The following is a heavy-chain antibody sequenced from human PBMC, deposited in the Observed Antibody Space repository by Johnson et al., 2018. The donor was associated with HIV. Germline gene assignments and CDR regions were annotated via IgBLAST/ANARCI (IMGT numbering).Heavy chain of an antibody. CDR3: ARDWGFDDSSWPMEMGGAFDI. J-gene: IGHJ3*02. Sequence: QVQLVESGGGVVQPGRSLRLSCAASGFTFSSYAMHWVRQAPGKGLEWVAVISYDGSNKYYADSVKGRLPISRDNSKNTLYLHMNSLRAEDTAGYYCARDWGFDDSSWPMEMGGAFDIWGQGTMVTVSS. CDR2: ISYDGSNK. V-gene: IGHV3-30-3*01. CDR1: GFTFSSYA. D-gene: IGHD6-13*01.